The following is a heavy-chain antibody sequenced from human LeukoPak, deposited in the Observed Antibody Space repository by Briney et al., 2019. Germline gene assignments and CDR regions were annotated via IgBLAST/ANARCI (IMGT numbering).Heavy chain of an antibody. CDR2: ISADTGQT. CDR3: AREVYDILTGYYAYDEFAFDI. V-gene: IGHV1-18*01. CDR1: GYSFTNYG. Sequence: ASVKVSCKASGYSFTNYGISWVRQAPGQGLEWMGWISADTGQTNYAQKVQDRVTMTRDTSTSTAYMELTSLRSDDTAVYYCAREVYDILTGYYAYDEFAFDIWGQGTMVTVSS. J-gene: IGHJ3*02. D-gene: IGHD3-9*01.